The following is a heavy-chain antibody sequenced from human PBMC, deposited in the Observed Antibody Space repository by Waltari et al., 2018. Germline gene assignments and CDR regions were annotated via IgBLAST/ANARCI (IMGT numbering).Heavy chain of an antibody. CDR2: IYYSGST. CDR1: GGSISSSSYY. J-gene: IGHJ3*02. V-gene: IGHV4-39*07. CDR3: ARAVGVVIIPSDAFDI. Sequence: QLQLQESGPGLVKPSETLSLTCTVSGGSISSSSYYWGWIRQPPGKGLEWIGSIYYSGSTYYNPSLKSRVTISVDTSKNQFSLKLSSVTAADTAVYYCARAVGVVIIPSDAFDIWGQGTMVTVSS. D-gene: IGHD3-3*01.